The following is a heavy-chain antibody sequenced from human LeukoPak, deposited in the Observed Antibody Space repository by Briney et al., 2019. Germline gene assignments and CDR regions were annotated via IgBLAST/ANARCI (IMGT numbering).Heavy chain of an antibody. D-gene: IGHD1-26*01. CDR3: AIGGGLGAYFYYMDV. CDR2: ISSGGDNT. V-gene: IGHV3-23*01. CDR1: GFSFSNYG. J-gene: IGHJ6*03. Sequence: GGSLRLSCAASGFSFSNYGMSWVRQAPGKVLEWISSISSGGDNTYYADSVRGRFTISRDNSKNTLYLQLNSLRAEDTAVYYCAIGGGLGAYFYYMDVWGKGTTVTVSS.